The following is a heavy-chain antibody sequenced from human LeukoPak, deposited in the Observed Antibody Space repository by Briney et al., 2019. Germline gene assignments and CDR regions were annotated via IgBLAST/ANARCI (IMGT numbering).Heavy chain of an antibody. CDR1: GYTLTELS. V-gene: IGHV1-24*01. D-gene: IGHD2-2*01. CDR2: FDPEDGET. CDR3: APYHEGSHLVPFDY. J-gene: IGHJ4*02. Sequence: ASVKVSCKVSGYTLTELSMHWVRQAPGKGLEWMGGFDPEDGETIYAQKFQGRVTMTEDTSTDTAYMELRSLRSEDTAVYYCAPYHEGSHLVPFDYWGQGTLLTVSS.